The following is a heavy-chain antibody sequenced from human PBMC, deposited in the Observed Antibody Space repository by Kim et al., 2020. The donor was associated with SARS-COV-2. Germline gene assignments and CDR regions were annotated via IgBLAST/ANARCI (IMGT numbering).Heavy chain of an antibody. Sequence: YYADSVKGRLTISRDNSKNTLYLQMNSLRAEDSAVYYCAKLWGTFTSDFWGQGTLVTVSS. CDR3: AKLWGTFTSDF. D-gene: IGHD3-16*01. V-gene: IGHV3-23*01. J-gene: IGHJ4*02.